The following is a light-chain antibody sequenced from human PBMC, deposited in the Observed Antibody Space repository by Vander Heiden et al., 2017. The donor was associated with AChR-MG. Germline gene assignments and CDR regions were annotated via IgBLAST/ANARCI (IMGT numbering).Light chain of an antibody. Sequence: DIVMTRSPLSLPVTPGEPASISCRSSQSLLHSNGYNYLDWYLQKPGQSPQLLIYLGSNRASGVPDRFSGSGSGTDFTLKISRVEAEDVGVYYCMQALQTPPTFGGGTKVESK. CDR3: MQALQTPPT. V-gene: IGKV2-28*01. J-gene: IGKJ4*01. CDR1: QSLLHSNGYNY. CDR2: LGS.